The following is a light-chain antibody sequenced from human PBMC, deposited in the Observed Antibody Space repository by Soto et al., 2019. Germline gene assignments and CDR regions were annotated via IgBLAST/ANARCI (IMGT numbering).Light chain of an antibody. CDR3: QQLDSDPPWT. CDR1: KDISTY. J-gene: IGKJ1*01. CDR2: LAS. V-gene: IGKV1-9*01. Sequence: IQLTQSPSSLSASVGDRVNITCRASKDISTYLAWYQQHPGRAPKLLVFLASTLESGVPSRFSGSGSGTDFTLTISSLQPDDFATYYCQQLDSDPPWTFGQGTRVEIK.